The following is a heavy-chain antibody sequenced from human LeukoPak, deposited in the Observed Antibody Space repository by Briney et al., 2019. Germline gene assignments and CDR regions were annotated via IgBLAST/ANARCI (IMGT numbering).Heavy chain of an antibody. CDR3: ARDSGRSDSGWSTYYYYYYMDV. J-gene: IGHJ6*03. Sequence: SVKVSCKASGGTFSNYPVSWVRQAPGQELEWMGGIMPIFGRTNYAQKFQGRVTITADKSTSTAYMELSSLRSEDTAVYYCARDSGRSDSGWSTYYYYYYMDVWGNGTTVTVSS. CDR1: GGTFSNYP. CDR2: IMPIFGRT. D-gene: IGHD6-19*01. V-gene: IGHV1-69*06.